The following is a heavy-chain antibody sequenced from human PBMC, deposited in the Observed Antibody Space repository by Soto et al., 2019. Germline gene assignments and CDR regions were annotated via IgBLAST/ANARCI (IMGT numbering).Heavy chain of an antibody. V-gene: IGHV3-30-3*01. CDR3: ARLFPSKNMAVERAEYFQH. CDR1: GFTFSTYA. Sequence: QVQLVESGGGAVQPGRSLRLSCAASGFTFSTYAMHWVRQAPGKGLEWVAVISYDGSNKYYADSVKGRFTISRDNSKKTLYLQMNSLRAEDTAVYYCARLFPSKNMAVERAEYFQHWGQVTLVTVSS. CDR2: ISYDGSNK. D-gene: IGHD6-19*01. J-gene: IGHJ1*01.